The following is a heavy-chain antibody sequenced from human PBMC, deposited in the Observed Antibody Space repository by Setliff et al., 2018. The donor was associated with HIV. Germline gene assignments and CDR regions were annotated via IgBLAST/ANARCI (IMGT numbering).Heavy chain of an antibody. D-gene: IGHD2-8*01. CDR1: GGSVNSGDYY. CDR3: ARDSANGKTANLNYLDV. J-gene: IGHJ6*03. Sequence: NPSETLSLTCTVSGGSVNSGDYYWTWIRQHPGKGLEWLGYIYYSGSTFYNPSLTSRGVISMDTSKNQFSLKLNSVTVADTAVYFCARDSANGKTANLNYLDVWGKGTTVTVSS. CDR2: IYYSGST. V-gene: IGHV4-31*03.